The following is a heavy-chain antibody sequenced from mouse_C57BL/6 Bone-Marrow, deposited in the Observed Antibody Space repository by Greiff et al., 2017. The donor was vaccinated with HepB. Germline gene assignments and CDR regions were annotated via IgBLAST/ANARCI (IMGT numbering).Heavy chain of an antibody. V-gene: IGHV5-17*01. CDR2: ISSGSSTI. CDR3: ARQGYYDAWFAY. D-gene: IGHD2-4*01. Sequence: EVHLVESGGGLVKPGGSLKLSCAASGFTFSDYGMHWVRQAPEKGLEWVAYISSGSSTIYYADTVKGRFTISRDNAKNTLFLQMTSLRSEDTAMYYCARQGYYDAWFAYWGQGTLVTVSA. J-gene: IGHJ3*01. CDR1: GFTFSDYG.